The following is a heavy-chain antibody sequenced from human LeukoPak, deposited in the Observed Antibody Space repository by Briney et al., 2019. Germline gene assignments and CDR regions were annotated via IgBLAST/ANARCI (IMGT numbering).Heavy chain of an antibody. CDR1: GFTFSGYT. J-gene: IGHJ4*02. Sequence: GSLRLSCAASGFTFSGYTMNWVRQAPGKGLEWVSSISSTSGYINYADSVKGRFTISRDNAKNSLHLQMNSLRVDDTAVYYCARGHEGQIDCRGRRTLVTVSS. CDR2: ISSTSGYI. CDR3: ARGHEGQIDC. V-gene: IGHV3-21*01.